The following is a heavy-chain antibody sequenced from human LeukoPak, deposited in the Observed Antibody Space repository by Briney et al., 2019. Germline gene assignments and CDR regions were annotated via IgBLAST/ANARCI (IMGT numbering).Heavy chain of an antibody. D-gene: IGHD3-10*01. V-gene: IGHV4-39*07. CDR2: IYYSGST. Sequence: SETLSLTCTVSGGSISSSSYYWGWIRQPPGKGLEWIGSIYYSGSTYYNPSLKSRVTISVDTSKNQFSLKLSSVTAADTAVYYCARDRYYGSGSYPYFDYWGQGILVTVSS. CDR1: GGSISSSSYY. J-gene: IGHJ4*02. CDR3: ARDRYYGSGSYPYFDY.